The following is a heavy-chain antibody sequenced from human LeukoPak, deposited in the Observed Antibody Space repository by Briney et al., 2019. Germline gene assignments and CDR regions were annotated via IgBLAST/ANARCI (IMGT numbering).Heavy chain of an antibody. CDR2: IYHSGST. V-gene: IGHV4-4*02. CDR1: GGSISSSNW. CDR3: ASINYYYGSGSCWFDP. J-gene: IGHJ5*02. Sequence: ASGTLSLTCAVSGGSISSSNWWSWVRQPPGKGLEWIGEIYHSGSTNYNPSLKSRVTISVDKSKNQLSLKLSSVTAADTAVYYCASINYYYGSGSCWFDPWGQGTLVTVSS. D-gene: IGHD3-10*01.